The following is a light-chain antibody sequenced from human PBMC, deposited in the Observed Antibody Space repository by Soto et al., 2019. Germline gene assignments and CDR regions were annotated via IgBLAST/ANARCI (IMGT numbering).Light chain of an antibody. CDR3: QLYGSSPLLT. Sequence: EIVLTQSPGTLSLSPGERATLSCRASQSVSSLYLAWYQQKPGQAPRLLIFGSSSRATGIPDRFSGSGSRTDFNLTISRLEPEDFAVYYCQLYGSSPLLTFGGGTKGEIK. V-gene: IGKV3-20*01. J-gene: IGKJ4*01. CDR2: GSS. CDR1: QSVSSLY.